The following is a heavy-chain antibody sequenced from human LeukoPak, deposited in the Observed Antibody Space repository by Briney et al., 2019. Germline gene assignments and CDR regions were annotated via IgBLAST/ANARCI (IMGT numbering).Heavy chain of an antibody. J-gene: IGHJ5*01. CDR3: TRGQPLDGRVTPRFCDS. V-gene: IGHV1-2*02. CDR1: GYTFTNYF. CDR2: INANSGVT. Sequence: GASVKVSCKTSGYTFTNYFMHWVRQAPGHGLEWMGWINANSGVTTSAQKFQGRVTWTRDTSISVAYMELSGLTSDDTAIYYCTRGQPLDGRVTPRFCDSRGQGTLVIVSS. D-gene: IGHD3-16*01.